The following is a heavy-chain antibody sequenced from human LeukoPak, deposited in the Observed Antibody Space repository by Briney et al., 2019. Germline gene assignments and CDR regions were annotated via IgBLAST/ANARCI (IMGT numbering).Heavy chain of an antibody. CDR2: IIPILGIA. Sequence: SVKVSCKASGGTFSSYAISWVRQAPGQGLEWMGRIIPILGIANYAQKFQGRVTITADKSTSTAYMELSSLRSEDTAVYYCARVPRLYYYYYYMDVWGKGTTVTVSS. J-gene: IGHJ6*03. CDR1: GGTFSSYA. CDR3: ARVPRLYYYYYYMDV. V-gene: IGHV1-69*04.